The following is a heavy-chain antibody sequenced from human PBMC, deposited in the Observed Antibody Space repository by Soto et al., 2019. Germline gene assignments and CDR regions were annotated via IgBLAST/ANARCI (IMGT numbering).Heavy chain of an antibody. CDR2: IKQDGSEK. CDR3: ARDISPSIVGATGFGY. J-gene: IGHJ4*02. D-gene: IGHD1-26*01. Sequence: PGGSLRLSCAASGFPFSSYWMSWVRQAPGKGLEWVANIKQDGSEKYYVDSVKGRFTISRDNAKNSLYLQMNSLRAEDTAVYYCARDISPSIVGATGFGYWGQGTLVTVSS. CDR1: GFPFSSYW. V-gene: IGHV3-7*05.